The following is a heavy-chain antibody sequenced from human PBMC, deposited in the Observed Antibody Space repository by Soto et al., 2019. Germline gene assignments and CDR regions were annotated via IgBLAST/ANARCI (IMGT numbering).Heavy chain of an antibody. J-gene: IGHJ6*02. V-gene: IGHV3-48*01. D-gene: IGHD3-10*01. CDR3: ARDTMVRGVIHYYGMVV. CDR1: GFTFSSYS. Sequence: GGSLRLSCAASGFTFSSYSMNWVRQAPGKGLEWVSYISSSSSTIYYADSVKGRFTISRDNAKNSLYLQMNSLRAEDTAVYYCARDTMVRGVIHYYGMVVWGQGTTVTVSS. CDR2: ISSSSSTI.